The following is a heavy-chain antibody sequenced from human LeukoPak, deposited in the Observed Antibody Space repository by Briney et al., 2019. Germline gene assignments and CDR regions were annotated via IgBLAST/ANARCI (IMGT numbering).Heavy chain of an antibody. Sequence: ASVKVSCKASGYTFTGYYMHWVRQAPGQGLEWMGWINPNSGGTNYAQKFQGRVTMTRDTSISTAYMELSRLGSDDTAVYYGARGCYDSSGYYWAGYYYYMDVWGKGTTVTVSS. CDR2: INPNSGGT. CDR3: ARGCYDSSGYYWAGYYYYMDV. D-gene: IGHD3-22*01. CDR1: GYTFTGYY. J-gene: IGHJ6*03. V-gene: IGHV1-2*02.